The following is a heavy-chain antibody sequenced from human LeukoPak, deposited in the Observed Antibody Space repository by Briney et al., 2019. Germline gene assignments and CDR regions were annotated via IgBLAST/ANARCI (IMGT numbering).Heavy chain of an antibody. CDR2: ISGGAGGA. J-gene: IGHJ4*02. CDR1: GFTFSSYA. Sequence: TGGSLRLSCAASGFTFSSYAMNWVRQAPGKGLEWVSSISGGAGGAAYADSVKGRFTMSRDNSKNTLYLQMNSLRAEDTALYYCAKDGGYGSGSYYPDYWGQGTLVTVSS. CDR3: AKDGGYGSGSYYPDY. V-gene: IGHV3-23*01. D-gene: IGHD3-10*01.